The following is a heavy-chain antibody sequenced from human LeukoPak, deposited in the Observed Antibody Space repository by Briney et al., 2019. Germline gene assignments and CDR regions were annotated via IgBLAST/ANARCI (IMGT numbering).Heavy chain of an antibody. CDR3: AREEGYYSGSYHLDY. Sequence: SVKVSCKASGGTFSSYAISLVRQAPGQGLEWMGRIIPIFGTANYAQKFQGRVTITTDESTSTAYMELSSLRSEDTAVYYCAREEGYYSGSYHLDYWGQGTLVTVSS. CDR1: GGTFSSYA. J-gene: IGHJ4*02. CDR2: IIPIFGTA. D-gene: IGHD1-26*01. V-gene: IGHV1-69*05.